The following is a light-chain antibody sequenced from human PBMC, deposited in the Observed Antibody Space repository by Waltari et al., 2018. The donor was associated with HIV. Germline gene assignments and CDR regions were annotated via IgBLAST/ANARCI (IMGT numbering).Light chain of an antibody. CDR2: EVS. CDR1: SSDVGGQES. J-gene: IGLJ2*01. Sequence: QSALTQPASVSGSPGQSITISCTGTSSDVGGQESVSWYQQHPGKAPKLMIYEVSNRPSGISNRFSGSKSGNTASLNISGLQAEDEADYYCSSYTSRNTPHVLLGGGTKLTVL. V-gene: IGLV2-14*01. CDR3: SSYTSRNTPHVL.